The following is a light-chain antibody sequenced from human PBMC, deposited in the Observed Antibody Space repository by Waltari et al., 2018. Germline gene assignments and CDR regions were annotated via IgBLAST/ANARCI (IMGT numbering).Light chain of an antibody. Sequence: EIVLTQSPATLSLSPGERATLSCRASQSVSSYLAWYQQKPGQAPRLLLYDASNRATGIPARFSGSWSGTDFTLTISSLEPEDFAVYYCQQRNYWPLTFGGGTKVEIK. CDR1: QSVSSY. CDR3: QQRNYWPLT. V-gene: IGKV3-11*01. J-gene: IGKJ4*01. CDR2: DAS.